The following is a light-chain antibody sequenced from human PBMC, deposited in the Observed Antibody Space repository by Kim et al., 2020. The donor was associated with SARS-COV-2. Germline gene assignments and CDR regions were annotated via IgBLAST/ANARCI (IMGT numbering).Light chain of an antibody. CDR2: HTS. CDR1: TGAVTSGHY. CDR3: LLSYSGARV. V-gene: IGLV7-46*01. J-gene: IGLJ3*02. Sequence: QAVVTQEPSLFLSPGGTVTLTCGSSTGAVTSGHYPYWFQQNPGQAPRTLIYHTSNKQSWTPARFSGSLVGGKAALTLSGAQPEDEAEYYCLLSYSGARVFGGGTKLTV.